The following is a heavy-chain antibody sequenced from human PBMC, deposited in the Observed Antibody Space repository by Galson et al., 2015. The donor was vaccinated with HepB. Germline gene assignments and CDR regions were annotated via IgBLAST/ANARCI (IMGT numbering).Heavy chain of an antibody. CDR3: AKDERRDYLIWFAP. J-gene: IGHJ5*02. Sequence: SLKLSCEASGYTFSSYDMSWVRQAPGKGLEWVSAISGSGGSTYYADTVKGRFTISRDKSKNTLYLEMNSLRAEDTAVYYCAKDERRDYLIWFAPWGQGTLVTVSS. D-gene: IGHD4-11*01. V-gene: IGHV3-23*01. CDR1: GYTFSSYD. CDR2: ISGSGGST.